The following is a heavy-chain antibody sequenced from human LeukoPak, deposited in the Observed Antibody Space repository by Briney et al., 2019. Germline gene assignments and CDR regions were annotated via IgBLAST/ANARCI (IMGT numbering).Heavy chain of an antibody. Sequence: GQSLKISCKGSGYSFTSYSIGWVRQMRGKGLEWMGIIYPGDSDTRYSPSFQGQVTMSAGKSISTAYLQWSSLKASDTAMYYCARRGYYGSSYYWGQGTLGTVSS. V-gene: IGHV5-51*01. J-gene: IGHJ4*02. D-gene: IGHD3-10*01. CDR2: IYPGDSDT. CDR3: ARRGYYGSSYY. CDR1: GYSFTSYS.